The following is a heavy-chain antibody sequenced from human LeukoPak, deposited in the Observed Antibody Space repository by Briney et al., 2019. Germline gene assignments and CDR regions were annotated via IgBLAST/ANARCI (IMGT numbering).Heavy chain of an antibody. CDR3: ARGLRGSIAVAGTVIDY. V-gene: IGHV1-8*02. CDR2: MNPNSGNT. Sequence: ASVKVSCKASGYTFTSYAMNWVRQAPGQGLEWMGWMNPNSGNTGYAQKFQGRVTMTRNTSISTAYMELSSLRSEDTAVYYCARGLRGSIAVAGTVIDYWGQGTLVTVSS. D-gene: IGHD6-19*01. CDR1: GYTFTSYA. J-gene: IGHJ4*02.